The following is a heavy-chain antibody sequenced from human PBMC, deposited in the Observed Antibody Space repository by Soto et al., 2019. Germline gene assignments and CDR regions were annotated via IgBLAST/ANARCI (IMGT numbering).Heavy chain of an antibody. CDR2: ISYDVSNK. CDR1: GFTFSSYP. Sequence: QVQLVESGGGVVQPGRSLRLSCAASGFTFSSYPMHWVRQAPGKGLEWVAVISYDVSNKYYADSVKGRFTISRDNSKNTVFLQMNSLRPEDTAVYYCSTDLYYYNTRAVSRSSDHWGQGTLVNVSS. V-gene: IGHV3-30-3*01. CDR3: STDLYYYNTRAVSRSSDH. D-gene: IGHD3-22*01. J-gene: IGHJ4*02.